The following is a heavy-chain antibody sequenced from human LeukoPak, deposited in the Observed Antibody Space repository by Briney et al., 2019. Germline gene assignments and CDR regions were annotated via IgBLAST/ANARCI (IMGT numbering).Heavy chain of an antibody. D-gene: IGHD6-13*01. Sequence: GGSLKLSCAASGFTFSGSAMHWVRQASGKGLEWLGRIRSKADSYTTAYAAPVKGRFIVSRDDSKNTTYLQMNSLKTEDTAVYYCRAAADLNDYWGQGTLVTVSS. CDR1: GFTFSGSA. CDR2: IRSKADSYTT. J-gene: IGHJ4*02. V-gene: IGHV3-73*01. CDR3: RAAADLNDY.